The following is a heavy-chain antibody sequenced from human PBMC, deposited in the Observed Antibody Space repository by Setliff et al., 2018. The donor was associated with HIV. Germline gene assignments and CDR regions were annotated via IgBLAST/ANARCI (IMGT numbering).Heavy chain of an antibody. V-gene: IGHV4-34*01. CDR3: ARGYASGYDAYGY. Sequence: SETLSLTCAVYGGSFNDYYWSWIRQPPGKGLEWIGEIIHSGSINYNPSLKSRVTISVDTYNNQFSLNMNSVNAADTAVYYCARGYASGYDAYGYWGQGTLVTRLL. J-gene: IGHJ4*02. CDR2: IIHSGSI. CDR1: GGSFNDYY. D-gene: IGHD5-12*01.